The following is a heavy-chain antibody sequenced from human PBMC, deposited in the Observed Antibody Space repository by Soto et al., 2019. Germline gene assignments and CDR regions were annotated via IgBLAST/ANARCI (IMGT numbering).Heavy chain of an antibody. CDR2: IDPSDPYS. D-gene: IGHD4-17*01. CDR3: ARHQILNGAMDV. Sequence: GESLKISCKGSGYSFSKYWISWVRQMPGKDLVWRGRIDPSDPYSNYNPSFQGHVTMSIDKSINTAYLQWTSLKASDSAMNFCARHQILNGAMDVWGQATRVTVS. V-gene: IGHV5-10-1*01. J-gene: IGHJ6*02. CDR1: GYSFSKYW.